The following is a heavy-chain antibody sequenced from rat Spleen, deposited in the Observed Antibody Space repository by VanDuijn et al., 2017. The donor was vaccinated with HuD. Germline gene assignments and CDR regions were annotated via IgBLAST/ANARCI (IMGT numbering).Heavy chain of an antibody. CDR2: ITNTGGST. J-gene: IGHJ3*01. CDR3: ARQDTSGYSNWFTY. D-gene: IGHD4-3*01. CDR1: GLTFNNYW. V-gene: IGHV5-31*01. Sequence: EVQLVESGGGLVQPGRSLKLSCVASGLTFNNYWMTWIRQAPGKGLEWVASITNTGGSTYYPDSVKGRFTVSRDNARGTQYLQMDSLMSEDTATYYCARQDTSGYSNWFTYWGQGTLVTVSS.